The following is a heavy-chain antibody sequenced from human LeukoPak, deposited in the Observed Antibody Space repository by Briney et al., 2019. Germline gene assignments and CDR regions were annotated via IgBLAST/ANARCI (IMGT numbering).Heavy chain of an antibody. Sequence: GASVKVSCKASGYTFTSYGISWVRQAPGQGLEWMGWISAYNGNTNYAQKLQGRVTMTTDTSTSTAYMELRSLRSDDTAVYYCARDVMGSGSYYHAFDIWGQGTMVTVSS. D-gene: IGHD1-26*01. CDR1: GYTFTSYG. J-gene: IGHJ3*02. CDR2: ISAYNGNT. V-gene: IGHV1-18*01. CDR3: ARDVMGSGSYYHAFDI.